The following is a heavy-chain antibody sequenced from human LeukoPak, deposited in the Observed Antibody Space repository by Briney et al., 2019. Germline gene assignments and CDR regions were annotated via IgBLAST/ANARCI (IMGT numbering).Heavy chain of an antibody. J-gene: IGHJ4*02. CDR2: ISDDGKST. D-gene: IGHD6-6*01. Sequence: PGGSLRLSCAASGFTFSTYGMNWVRQAPGKGLEWVSSISDDGKSTYYVDSVKGRFTVSRDNSKNTLYLQMNSLRAEDSAAYYCAKRVPYSSSSVYFDFWGQGTLVTVSS. CDR3: AKRVPYSSSSVYFDF. V-gene: IGHV3-23*01. CDR1: GFTFSTYG.